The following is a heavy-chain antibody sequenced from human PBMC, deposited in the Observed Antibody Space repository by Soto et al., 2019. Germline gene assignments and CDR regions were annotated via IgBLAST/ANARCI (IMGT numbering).Heavy chain of an antibody. Sequence: QVQLQESGPGLVKPSETLSLTCTVSGGSISSYYWSWIRQPPGKGLEWIGYIYYSGSTNYNPSLKSRVTISVDMSKNQFSLKLSSVTAADTAVYYCAGQIAVAGGGWFDPWGQGTLVTVSS. CDR3: AGQIAVAGGGWFDP. CDR2: IYYSGST. J-gene: IGHJ5*02. V-gene: IGHV4-59*01. D-gene: IGHD6-19*01. CDR1: GGSISSYY.